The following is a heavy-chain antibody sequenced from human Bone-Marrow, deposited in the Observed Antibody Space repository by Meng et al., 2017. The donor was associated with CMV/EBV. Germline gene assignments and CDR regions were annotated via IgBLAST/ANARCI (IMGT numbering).Heavy chain of an antibody. CDR3: ARAGSAMVRGGKGAIFYYYGMDV. V-gene: IGHV4-59*01. CDR1: GGSISSYY. Sequence: SETLSLTCTVSGGSISSYYWSWIRQPPGKGLEWIGYIYYSGSTNYNPSLKSRVTISVDTSKNQFPLKLSSVTAADTAVYYCARAGSAMVRGGKGAIFYYYGMDVWGQGTTVTVSS. CDR2: IYYSGST. D-gene: IGHD3-10*01. J-gene: IGHJ6*02.